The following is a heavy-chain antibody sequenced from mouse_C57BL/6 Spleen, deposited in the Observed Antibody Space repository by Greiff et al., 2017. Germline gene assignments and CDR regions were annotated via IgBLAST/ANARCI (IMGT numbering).Heavy chain of an antibody. Sequence: QVQLKESEAELVRPGTSVKVSCKASGYAFTNYLIEWVKQRPGQGLEWIGEINPGGGGTNYNEKFKGKATLTADKSSSTAYMQLSSLTSADSAFYVCARGRPYYSNYVYAMDYWGQGTSVTVSS. V-gene: IGHV1-54*01. CDR1: GYAFTNYL. J-gene: IGHJ4*01. D-gene: IGHD2-5*01. CDR2: INPGGGGT. CDR3: ARGRPYYSNYVYAMDY.